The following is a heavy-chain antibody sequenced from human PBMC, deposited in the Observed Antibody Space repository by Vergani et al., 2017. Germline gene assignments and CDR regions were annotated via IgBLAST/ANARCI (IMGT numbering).Heavy chain of an antibody. CDR1: GFTFSSYA. CDR2: ISYDGSNK. V-gene: IGHV3-30*04. Sequence: QVQLVESGGGVVQPGRSLRLSCAASGFTFSSYAMHWVRQAPGKGLEWVAVISYDGSNKYYADSVKGRFTLSRDNSKNTLYLQMNSLRAEDTAVYYCAKDLIGSYYGFDYWGQGTLVTVSS. CDR3: AKDLIGSYYGFDY. J-gene: IGHJ4*02. D-gene: IGHD1-26*01.